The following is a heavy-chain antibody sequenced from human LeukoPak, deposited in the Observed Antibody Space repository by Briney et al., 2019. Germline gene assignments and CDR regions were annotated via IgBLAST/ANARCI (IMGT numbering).Heavy chain of an antibody. Sequence: ASVKVSCTASGYTFTSYDINWVRQAPGQGLEWMGWMNPNSGNTAYAQKFQGRVTMTRDTSISTACMELSSLRSEDTAVYYCARRDALRFLEWLVEYYFDYWGQGTLVTVSS. V-gene: IGHV1-8*01. CDR2: MNPNSGNT. D-gene: IGHD3-3*01. CDR1: GYTFTSYD. J-gene: IGHJ4*02. CDR3: ARRDALRFLEWLVEYYFDY.